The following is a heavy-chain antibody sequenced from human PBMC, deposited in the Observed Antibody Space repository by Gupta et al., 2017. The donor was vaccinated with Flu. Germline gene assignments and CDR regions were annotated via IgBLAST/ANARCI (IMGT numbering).Heavy chain of an antibody. CDR3: AREVAVAGTFRGYYYGMDV. CDR2: IYTSGST. Sequence: QVQLQESGPGLVKPSQTLSLTCTVSGGSISSGSYYWSWIRQPAGKGLEWIGRIYTSGSTNYNPSLKSRVTISVDTSKNQFSLKLSSVTAADTAVYYCAREVAVAGTFRGYYYGMDVWGQGTTVTVSS. V-gene: IGHV4-61*02. J-gene: IGHJ6*02. CDR1: GGSISSGSYY. D-gene: IGHD6-19*01.